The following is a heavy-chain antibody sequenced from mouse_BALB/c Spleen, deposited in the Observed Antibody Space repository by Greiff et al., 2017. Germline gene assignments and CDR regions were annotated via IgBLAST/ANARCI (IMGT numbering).Heavy chain of an antibody. CDR3: ARRANWDVGDY. V-gene: IGHV2-2*02. CDR2: IWSGGST. D-gene: IGHD4-1*01. CDR1: GFSLTSYG. J-gene: IGHJ4*01. Sequence: VKLMESGPGLVQPSQSLSITCTVSGFSLTSYGVHWVRQSPGKGLEWLGVIWSGGSTDYNAAFISRLSISKDNTKSQVFFKMNSLQANDTAIYYSARRANWDVGDYWGQGTSVTVSS.